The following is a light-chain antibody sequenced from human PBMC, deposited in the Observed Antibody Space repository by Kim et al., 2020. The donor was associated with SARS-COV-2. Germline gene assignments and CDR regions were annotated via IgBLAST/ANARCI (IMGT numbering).Light chain of an antibody. CDR1: QDISNH. CDR3: QQYDNLPII. Sequence: PSIGDRVTITCQASQDISNHLNWYQQKPGKAPKLLIYDVSNLEAGVPSRFTGSGSGTDFTFTISSLQPEDIATYYCQQYDNLPIIFGQGTRLEIK. V-gene: IGKV1-33*01. CDR2: DVS. J-gene: IGKJ5*01.